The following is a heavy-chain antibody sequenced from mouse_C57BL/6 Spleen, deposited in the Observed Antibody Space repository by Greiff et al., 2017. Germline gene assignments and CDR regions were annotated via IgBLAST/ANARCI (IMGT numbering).Heavy chain of an antibody. CDR2: IDPSDSYT. J-gene: IGHJ2*01. D-gene: IGHD1-1*01. CDR1: GYTFTSYW. V-gene: IGHV1-69*01. Sequence: QVQLQQPGAELVMPGASVKLSCKASGYTFTSYWMHWVKQRPGQGLEWIGEIDPSDSYTNYNQKFKGKSTLTVAKSSSTAYMQLSSLTSEDSAVYYCARLSTVVPDYWGQGTTLTVSS. CDR3: ARLSTVVPDY.